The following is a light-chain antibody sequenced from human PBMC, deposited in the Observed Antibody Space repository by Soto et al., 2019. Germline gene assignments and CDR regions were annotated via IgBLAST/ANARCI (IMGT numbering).Light chain of an antibody. Sequence: QSVLTQPPSVSGAPGQRVTISCTGGSSNIGAGYDVHWYQQLPGTAPKLLIYGNSNRPSGVPDRFSGSKSGTSASLAITGLQAEDEADYYCQSYDSSLSTYVFGTGTKLTVL. CDR2: GNS. V-gene: IGLV1-40*01. CDR3: QSYDSSLSTYV. J-gene: IGLJ1*01. CDR1: SSNIGAGYD.